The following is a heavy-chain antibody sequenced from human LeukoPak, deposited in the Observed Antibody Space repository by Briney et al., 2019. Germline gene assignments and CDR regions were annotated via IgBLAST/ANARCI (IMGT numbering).Heavy chain of an antibody. CDR3: ARERGHSSSSGNY. D-gene: IGHD6-6*01. Sequence: SETLSLTCTVSGGSISSGSYYWSWIRQPPGKGLEWIGYIYHSGSTYYNPSLKSRVTISVDRSKNQFSLKLSSVTAADTAVYCCARERGHSSSSGNYWGQGTLVTVSS. CDR2: IYHSGST. V-gene: IGHV4-30-2*01. CDR1: GGSISSGSYY. J-gene: IGHJ4*02.